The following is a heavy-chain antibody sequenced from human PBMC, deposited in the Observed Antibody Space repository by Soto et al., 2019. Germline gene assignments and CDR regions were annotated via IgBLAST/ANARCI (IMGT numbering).Heavy chain of an antibody. Sequence: PGESLKISCKGSGYSFTSYWVSWVRQMPGKGLEWMGRIDPSDSYTNYSPSFQGHVTISADKSISTAYLQWSSLKASDTAMYYCARSKRPAAYYYYGTDFCGQGITVTVSS. V-gene: IGHV5-10-1*01. CDR3: ARSKRPAAYYYYGTDF. D-gene: IGHD6-13*01. CDR2: IDPSDSYT. CDR1: GYSFTSYW. J-gene: IGHJ6*02.